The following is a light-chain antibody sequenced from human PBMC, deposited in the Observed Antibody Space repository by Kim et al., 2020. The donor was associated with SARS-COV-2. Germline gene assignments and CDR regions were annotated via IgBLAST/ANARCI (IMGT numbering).Light chain of an antibody. Sequence: LGQTVLSTSQGDSLRNYYASWYQQRPGQAPSLLIYGKNSRRSGISDRCSGSTSGKTASLTITATQAEDEADYFCSSRDSSGDNVMLFGGGTQLTVL. J-gene: IGLJ3*02. CDR1: SLRNYY. CDR3: SSRDSSGDNVML. CDR2: GKN. V-gene: IGLV3-19*01.